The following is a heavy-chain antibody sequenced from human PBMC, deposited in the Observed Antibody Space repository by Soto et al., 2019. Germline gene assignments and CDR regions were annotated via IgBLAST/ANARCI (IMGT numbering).Heavy chain of an antibody. CDR1: GGSFSGYY. J-gene: IGHJ4*02. D-gene: IGHD2-21*02. V-gene: IGHV4-34*01. CDR2: IYHSGST. CDR3: ARLYCGGDCYLPSTYYFDY. Sequence: SETLSLTCAVYGGSFSGYYWSWIRQPPGKGLEWIGEIYHSGSTNYNPSLKSRVTISVDTSKNQFSLKLSSVTAADTAVYYCARLYCGGDCYLPSTYYFDYWGQGTLVTVSS.